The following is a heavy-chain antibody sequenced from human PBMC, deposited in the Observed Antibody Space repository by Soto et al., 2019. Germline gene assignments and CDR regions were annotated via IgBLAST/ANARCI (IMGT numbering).Heavy chain of an antibody. J-gene: IGHJ4*02. Sequence: SLRLSCAASGFTFSTFEMSWVRQAPGKGLDWVSFISASGDTTHYADSVKGRFTTSRDNSKNTLFLQMNSLRAEDTAVYYCVKGGWLDYWGQGALVTVSS. CDR3: VKGGWLDY. CDR2: ISASGDTT. V-gene: IGHV3-23*01. D-gene: IGHD2-15*01. CDR1: GFTFSTFE.